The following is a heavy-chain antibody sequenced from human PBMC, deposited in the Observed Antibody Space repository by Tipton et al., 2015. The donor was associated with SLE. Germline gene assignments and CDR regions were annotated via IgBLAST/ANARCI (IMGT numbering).Heavy chain of an antibody. CDR3: ARRRMAPRGWFDP. CDR2: IYYSGST. J-gene: IGHJ5*02. Sequence: TLSLTCTVSGGSISSSSYYWGWIRQPPGKGLEWIGSIYYSGSTYYNPSLKSRVTISVDTSKNQFSLKLSSVTAADTAVYYCARRRMAPRGWFDPWGQGTLVTVSS. V-gene: IGHV4-39*07. CDR1: GGSISSSSYY. D-gene: IGHD2-8*01.